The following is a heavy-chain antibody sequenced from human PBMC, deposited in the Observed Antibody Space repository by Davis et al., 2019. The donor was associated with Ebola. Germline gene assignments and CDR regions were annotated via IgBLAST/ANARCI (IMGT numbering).Heavy chain of an antibody. CDR1: GFTFSSYA. D-gene: IGHD2-15*01. V-gene: IGHV3-23*01. Sequence: GESLKISCAASGFTFSSYAMSWVRQAPGKGLEWVSVIGGSGGSTYYADSVKGRFTISRDNSKNTLYLQMNSLRDEDTAVYYCARGGGCSGGSCWYADYWGQGTLVIVSS. J-gene: IGHJ4*02. CDR3: ARGGGCSGGSCWYADY. CDR2: IGGSGGST.